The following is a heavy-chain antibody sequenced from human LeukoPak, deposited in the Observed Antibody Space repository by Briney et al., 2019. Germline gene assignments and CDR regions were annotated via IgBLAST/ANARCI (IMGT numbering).Heavy chain of an antibody. CDR3: AVDLVRGHI. J-gene: IGHJ4*02. CDR1: GESFTKFH. Sequence: SETLSLTCALSGESFTKFHSSWIRQTPGKGLEWLGDINHSGTTDYNPSLTSRLSMSIDTSKKQISLKLYSVTVADTAIYYCAVDLVRGHIWGQGTMVTVSS. D-gene: IGHD3-10*01. CDR2: INHSGTT. V-gene: IGHV4-34*01.